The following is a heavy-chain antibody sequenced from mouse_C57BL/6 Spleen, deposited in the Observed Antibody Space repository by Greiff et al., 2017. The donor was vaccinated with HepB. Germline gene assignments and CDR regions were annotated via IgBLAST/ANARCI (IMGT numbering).Heavy chain of an antibody. V-gene: IGHV1-53*01. J-gene: IGHJ1*03. Sequence: QVQLKQPGTELVKPGASVKLSCKASGYTFTSYWMHWVKQRPGQGLEWIGNINPSNGGTNYNEKFKSKATLTVDKSSSTAYMQLSSLTSEDSAVYYCARPLYYSNYDWYFDVWGTGTTVTVSS. CDR2: INPSNGGT. CDR1: GYTFTSYW. CDR3: ARPLYYSNYDWYFDV. D-gene: IGHD2-5*01.